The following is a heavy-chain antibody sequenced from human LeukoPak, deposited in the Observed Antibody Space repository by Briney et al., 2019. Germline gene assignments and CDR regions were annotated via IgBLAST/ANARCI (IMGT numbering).Heavy chain of an antibody. CDR2: INPSDGAT. CDR3: ARVGSSTDY. V-gene: IGHV1-46*01. D-gene: IGHD6-13*01. Sequence: GASVKVSCKASGYTFTMYYIHWVRQAPGQGLEWMGMINPSDGATTYAQRFQGRVTMTRDTSISTAYMELSRLRSDDTAVYYCARVGSSTDYWGQGTLVTVSS. CDR1: GYTFTMYY. J-gene: IGHJ4*02.